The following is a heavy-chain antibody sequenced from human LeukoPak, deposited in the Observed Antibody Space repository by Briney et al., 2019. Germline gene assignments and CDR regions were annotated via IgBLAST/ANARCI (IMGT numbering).Heavy chain of an antibody. V-gene: IGHV3-23*01. J-gene: IGHJ6*02. D-gene: IGHD3-10*01. Sequence: GGSLRLSCAASGFTFSSYAMSWVRQAPGKGLEWVSAISGSGGSTYYADSVKGRFIISRDNSKNTLYLQMNSLRAEDTAVYYCAKDHPVRGDYGMDVWGQGTTVTVSS. CDR3: AKDHPVRGDYGMDV. CDR2: ISGSGGST. CDR1: GFTFSSYA.